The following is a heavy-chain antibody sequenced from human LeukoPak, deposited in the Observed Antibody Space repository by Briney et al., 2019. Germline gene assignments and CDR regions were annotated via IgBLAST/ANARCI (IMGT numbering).Heavy chain of an antibody. V-gene: IGHV4-59*12. CDR2: IYYSGST. CDR1: SGSISGYY. J-gene: IGHJ5*02. D-gene: IGHD3-10*01. CDR3: ARGFGYYGSPNWFDP. Sequence: PSETLSLTCTVSSGSISGYYWSWIRQPPGKGLEWIGYIYYSGSTSYNPSLKSRVTISVDTSKNQFSLILNSVTAADTAVYYCARGFGYYGSPNWFDPWGQGTLVTVSS.